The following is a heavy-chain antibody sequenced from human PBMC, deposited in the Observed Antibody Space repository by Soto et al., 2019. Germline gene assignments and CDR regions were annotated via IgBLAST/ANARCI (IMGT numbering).Heavy chain of an antibody. CDR3: ARDPVGVTHFDY. V-gene: IGHV4-59*01. D-gene: IGHD1-26*01. Sequence: PSETLSLTCTVDSSSTYYWNWIRQSPGKGLEWIGYIYYMGRTNYNPSLRSRVTMSIDTSRNQFSLKLRSVTAADTAVYYCARDPVGVTHFDYWGQGALVTVSS. CDR1: DSSSTYY. J-gene: IGHJ4*02. CDR2: IYYMGRT.